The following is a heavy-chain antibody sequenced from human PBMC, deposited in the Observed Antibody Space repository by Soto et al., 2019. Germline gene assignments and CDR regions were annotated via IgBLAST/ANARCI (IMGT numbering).Heavy chain of an antibody. J-gene: IGHJ4*02. CDR3: AKEGISRKLDFDY. V-gene: IGHV3-23*01. CDR1: GFTSSNYA. Sequence: GGSRRLSCIGSGFTSSNYAMSWVRQPPGKGPEWVSVISGSGLTTDYADSVKGRFTISRDNSNNTMYLQMNNLRVEDTAIYYCAKEGISRKLDFDYWGQGTLVTVSS. CDR2: ISGSGLTT.